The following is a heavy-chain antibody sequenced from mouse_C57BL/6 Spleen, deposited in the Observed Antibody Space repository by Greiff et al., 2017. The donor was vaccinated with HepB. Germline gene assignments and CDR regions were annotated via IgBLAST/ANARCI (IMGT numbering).Heavy chain of an antibody. D-gene: IGHD3-3*01. V-gene: IGHV10-1*01. J-gene: IGHJ1*03. CDR2: IRSKSNNYAT. CDR1: GFSFNTYA. Sequence: EVQLVESGGGLVQPKGSLKLSCAASGFSFNTYAMNWVRQAPGKGLEWVARIRSKSNNYATYYADSVKDRFTISRDDSESMLYLQMNNLKTEDTAMYYCVRQAGHWYFDVWGTGTTVTVSS. CDR3: VRQAGHWYFDV.